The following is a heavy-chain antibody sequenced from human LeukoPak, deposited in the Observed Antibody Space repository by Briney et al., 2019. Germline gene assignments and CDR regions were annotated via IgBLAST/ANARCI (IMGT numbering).Heavy chain of an antibody. CDR3: ARCSSGTPRPPSHFHY. J-gene: IGHJ4*02. CDR2: IYPGGSDT. Sequence: GESPKISRQGSGCSFTRYWMGWVRQMPGEGLEWMGIIYPGGSDTRYSPSFQRQVTISAAKPISTAYLQWRSLKASDTAMYHRARCSSGTPRPPSHFHYWGQGTLVTVSS. D-gene: IGHD2-15*01. V-gene: IGHV5-51*04. CDR1: GCSFTRYW.